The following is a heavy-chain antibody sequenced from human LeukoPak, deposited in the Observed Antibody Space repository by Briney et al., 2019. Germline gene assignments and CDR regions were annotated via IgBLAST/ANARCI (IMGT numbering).Heavy chain of an antibody. CDR1: GYSISSNYY. CDR3: ARRGVLRYFDWLNWFDP. V-gene: IGHV4-38-2*02. CDR2: INHSGST. J-gene: IGHJ5*02. Sequence: SETLSLTCTVSGYSISSNYYWSWIRQPPGKGLEWIGEINHSGSTNYNPSLKSRVTISVDTSKNQFSLKLSSVTAADTAVYYCARRGVLRYFDWLNWFDPWGQGTLVTVSS. D-gene: IGHD3-9*01.